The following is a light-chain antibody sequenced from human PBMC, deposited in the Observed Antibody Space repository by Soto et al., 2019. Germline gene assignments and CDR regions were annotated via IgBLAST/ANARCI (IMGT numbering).Light chain of an antibody. CDR3: QQSYSNPRT. V-gene: IGKV1-39*01. CDR2: GVS. Sequence: DIQVTQSPSSPSASVGDRVTITCRASQSVGTYLNWYRHKPGKAPTLLIYGVSSLHSGVPSRFSGSGSETEFTLTISSRQPEDFATYYCQQSYSNPRTFGQGTKVEIK. CDR1: QSVGTY. J-gene: IGKJ1*01.